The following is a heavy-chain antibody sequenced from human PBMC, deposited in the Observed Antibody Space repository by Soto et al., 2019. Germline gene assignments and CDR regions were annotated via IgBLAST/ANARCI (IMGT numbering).Heavy chain of an antibody. J-gene: IGHJ4*02. CDR1: GVSISSGNW. CDR2: IFHDGTA. CDR3: ARLVYDTRLNYMYFDF. Sequence: PSETLSLPCAVSGVSISSGNWWTWVRQTPQRGLEYIGEIFHDGTANYYPSFERRVAISVDTSKNQFSLKLTSVTAADTAIYFCARLVYDTRLNYMYFDFWGQGALVTVPS. V-gene: IGHV4-4*02. D-gene: IGHD2-8*01.